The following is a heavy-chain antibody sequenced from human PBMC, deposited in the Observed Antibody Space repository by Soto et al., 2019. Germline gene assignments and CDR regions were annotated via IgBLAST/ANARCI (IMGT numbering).Heavy chain of an antibody. J-gene: IGHJ6*02. CDR3: TTLSITIFGVVLMDV. D-gene: IGHD3-3*01. CDR1: GFTFSNAW. Sequence: PGGSLRLSCAASGFTFSNAWMNWVRQAPGKGLEWVGRIKSKTDGGTTDYAAPVKGRFTISRDESKNTLYLQMNSLKTEDTAVYYCTTLSITIFGVVLMDVWGQGTTVTVSS. CDR2: IKSKTDGGTT. V-gene: IGHV3-15*07.